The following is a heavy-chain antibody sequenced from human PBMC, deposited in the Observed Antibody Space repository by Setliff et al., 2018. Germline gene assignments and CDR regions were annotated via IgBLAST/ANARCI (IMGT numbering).Heavy chain of an antibody. Sequence: GASVQVSCKASGYTFTTYAISWMRQAPGQGLEWMGWINTNTGNPSYAQGFTGRFVFSLDTSVSTAYLQISSLKAEDTALYYCARASRFGTIKYRGDYYMDVWGKGTTVTSP. CDR2: INTNTGNP. J-gene: IGHJ6*03. CDR1: GYTFTTYA. D-gene: IGHD3-10*01. V-gene: IGHV7-4-1*02. CDR3: ARASRFGTIKYRGDYYMDV.